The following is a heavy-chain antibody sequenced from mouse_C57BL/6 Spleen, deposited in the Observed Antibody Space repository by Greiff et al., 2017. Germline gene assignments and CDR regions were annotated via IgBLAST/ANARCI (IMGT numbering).Heavy chain of an antibody. CDR2: IDPSDSYT. CDR1: GYTFTSYW. CDR3: ARGRYGSSSYAMDY. J-gene: IGHJ4*01. D-gene: IGHD1-1*01. Sequence: QVQLQQPGAELVMPGASVKLSCKASGYTFTSYWMHWVKQRPGQGLEWIGEIDPSDSYTNYNQKFKGKSTLTVDKSSSTAYMQLSSLTSEDSAVYYCARGRYGSSSYAMDYRGQGTSVTVSS. V-gene: IGHV1-69*01.